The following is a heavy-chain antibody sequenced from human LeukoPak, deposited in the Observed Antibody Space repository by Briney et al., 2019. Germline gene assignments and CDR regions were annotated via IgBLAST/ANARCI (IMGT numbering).Heavy chain of an antibody. V-gene: IGHV4-30-2*01. CDR1: GGSISSGGYC. CDR3: ARVARSDTAMIKPYYFDY. D-gene: IGHD5-18*01. CDR2: IYHSGST. J-gene: IGHJ4*02. Sequence: KTSETLSLTCAVSGGSISSGGYCWSWIRQPPGKGLEWIGYIYHSGSTYYNPSLKSRVTISVDRSKNQFSLKLSSVTAADTAVYHCARVARSDTAMIKPYYFDYWGQGTLVTVSS.